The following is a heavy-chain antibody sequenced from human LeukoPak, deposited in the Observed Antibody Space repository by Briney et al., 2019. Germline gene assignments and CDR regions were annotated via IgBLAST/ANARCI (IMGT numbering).Heavy chain of an antibody. V-gene: IGHV3-21*01. D-gene: IGHD2-2*01. CDR1: GFTFSSYS. J-gene: IGHJ4*02. CDR2: ISSSSSYI. CDR3: ARGTISAGFRFDY. Sequence: GGSLRLSCAASGFTFSSYSMNWVRQARWKGLEWVSSISSSSSYIYYADSVKGRFTISRDNAKNSLYLQMNSLRAEDTAVYYCARGTISAGFRFDYWGQGTLVTVSS.